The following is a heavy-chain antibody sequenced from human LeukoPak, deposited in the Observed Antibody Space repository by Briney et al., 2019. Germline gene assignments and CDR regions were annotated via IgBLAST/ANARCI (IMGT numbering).Heavy chain of an antibody. Sequence: PGGSLRLSCAATGFTVSSNYMSWVRQAPGKGLEWVSVIYGGGSTYYADSVKGRFTISRDNSKNTLYLQMNSLRAEDTAVYYCARDHSFHWYFDLWGRGTLVTVSS. J-gene: IGHJ2*01. D-gene: IGHD2-15*01. CDR2: IYGGGST. CDR1: GFTVSSNY. CDR3: ARDHSFHWYFDL. V-gene: IGHV3-66*01.